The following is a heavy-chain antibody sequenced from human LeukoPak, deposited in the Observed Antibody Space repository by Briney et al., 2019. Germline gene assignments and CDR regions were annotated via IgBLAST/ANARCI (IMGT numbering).Heavy chain of an antibody. Sequence: SETLSLTCTVSGGSISSSSYYWGWIRQPPGKGLEWIGSIYYSGSTNYNPSLKSRVTISVDTSKNQFSLKLSSVTAADTAVYYCARGDFWSGYSPRAGFDPWGQGTLVTVSS. CDR2: IYYSGST. J-gene: IGHJ5*02. V-gene: IGHV4-39*07. CDR1: GGSISSSSYY. CDR3: ARGDFWSGYSPRAGFDP. D-gene: IGHD3-3*01.